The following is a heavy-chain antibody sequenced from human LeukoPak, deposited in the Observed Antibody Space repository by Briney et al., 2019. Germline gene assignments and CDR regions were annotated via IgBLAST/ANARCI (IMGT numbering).Heavy chain of an antibody. J-gene: IGHJ4*02. CDR2: MNIDRSEK. CDR1: GFTFSSYW. CDR3: ARDPVEWELLLDY. D-gene: IGHD1-26*01. V-gene: IGHV3-7*01. Sequence: QTGGSLRLSCAASGFTFSSYWMGWVRQAPGKRLEWVANMNIDRSEKYYADSAKGRFTISRDNARNSVYLQMNSLRVEDTAVYYCARDPVEWELLLDYWGQGTLVTVSS.